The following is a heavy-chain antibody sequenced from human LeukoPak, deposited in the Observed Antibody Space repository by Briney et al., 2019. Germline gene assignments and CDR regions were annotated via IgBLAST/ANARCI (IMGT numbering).Heavy chain of an antibody. CDR1: GYTFTNYY. CDR2: SNPSGDST. CDR3: ARWTTTFLDY. J-gene: IGHJ4*02. D-gene: IGHD1-1*01. Sequence: RASVKVSCKASGYTFTNYYIHWARQAPGHGLEWLGISNPSGDSTNYAQKFQGRVTMTRDTSTSTVYMDLSSLRSEDTAVYYCARWTTTFLDYWGQGTLVTVSS. V-gene: IGHV1-46*01.